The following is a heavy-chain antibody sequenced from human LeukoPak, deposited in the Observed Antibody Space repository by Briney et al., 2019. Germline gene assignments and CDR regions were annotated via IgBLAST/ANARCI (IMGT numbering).Heavy chain of an antibody. D-gene: IGHD5-12*01. CDR3: ARAGDYNGYDFDAFDM. Sequence: GASVKVSCEASGYSFTGYYLHWVRQAPGQGLEWMGWINPNSGGTNYAQKFQGWVTMTRDTSIRTAYMELSRLRSDDTAVYYCARAGDYNGYDFDAFDMWGQGTMVTVSS. CDR1: GYSFTGYY. CDR2: INPNSGGT. V-gene: IGHV1-2*04. J-gene: IGHJ3*02.